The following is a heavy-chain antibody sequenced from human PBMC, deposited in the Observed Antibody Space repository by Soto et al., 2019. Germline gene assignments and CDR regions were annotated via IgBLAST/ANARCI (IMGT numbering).Heavy chain of an antibody. CDR3: AREGLAAAGFLFDD. D-gene: IGHD6-13*01. CDR2: IYYSGST. Sequence: QSETMSLTCTVSGGSIRSGGDYWSWIRQHPGKGLEWIGYIYYSGSTYYNPSLKSRVTISVDTSKNQFSLKLSSVTAADTAVYYCAREGLAAAGFLFDDWGQGTLVTVSS. CDR1: GGSIRSGGDY. J-gene: IGHJ4*02. V-gene: IGHV4-31*03.